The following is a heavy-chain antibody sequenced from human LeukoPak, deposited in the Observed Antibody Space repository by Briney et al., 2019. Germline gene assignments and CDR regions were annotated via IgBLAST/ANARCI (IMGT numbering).Heavy chain of an antibody. CDR1: GFTFSSYA. V-gene: IGHV3-23*01. CDR2: ISGSGGST. Sequence: GGSLRLSCAASGFTFSSYAMSWVRQAPGKGLEWVSAISGSGGSTYYADSVKGRFTISRDNSKNTLYLQMNSLRAEDTAVYYCAKDGPSLRYFDWLLAFDYWGQGTLVTVSS. J-gene: IGHJ4*02. D-gene: IGHD3-9*01. CDR3: AKDGPSLRYFDWLLAFDY.